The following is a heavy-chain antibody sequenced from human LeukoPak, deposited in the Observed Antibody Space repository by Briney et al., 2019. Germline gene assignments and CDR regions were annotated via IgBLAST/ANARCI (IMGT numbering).Heavy chain of an antibody. V-gene: IGHV4-38-2*02. CDR3: AREGNYYDSSGYYDY. CDR2: IYHSGST. D-gene: IGHD3-22*01. CDR1: GYSISSGYY. J-gene: IGHJ4*02. Sequence: SETLSLTCTVSGYSISSGYYWGWIRQPPGKGLEWIGSIYHSGSTYYNPSLKSRVTISVDTSKNQFSLKLSSVTAADTAVYYCAREGNYYDSSGYYDYWGQGTLVTVSS.